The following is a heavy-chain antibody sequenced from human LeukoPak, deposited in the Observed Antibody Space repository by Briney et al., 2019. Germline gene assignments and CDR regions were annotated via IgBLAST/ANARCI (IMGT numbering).Heavy chain of an antibody. CDR2: INHSGST. J-gene: IGHJ2*01. CDR3: ARGSPFFDL. V-gene: IGHV4-34*01. Sequence: SGGSLRLSCAASGFTFSNYWMHWVRQAPGKGLEWIGEINHSGSTNYNPSLKSRVTISVDTSKNQFSLKLSSVTAADTAVYYCARGSPFFDLWGRGTLVTVSS. CDR1: GFTFSNYW.